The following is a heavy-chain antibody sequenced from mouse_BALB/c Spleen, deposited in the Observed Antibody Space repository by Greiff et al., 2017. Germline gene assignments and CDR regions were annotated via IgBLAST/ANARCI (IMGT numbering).Heavy chain of an antibody. CDR2: ISNGGGST. D-gene: IGHD2-3*01. CDR1: GFTFSSYT. CDR3: ARSYDGYYVAWFAY. V-gene: IGHV5-12-2*01. Sequence: EVKVVESGGGLVQPGGSLKLSCAASGFTFSSYTMSWVRQTPEKRLEWVAYISNGGGSTYYPDTVKGRFTISRDNAKNTLYLQMSSLKSEDTAMYYCARSYDGYYVAWFAYWGQGTLVTVSA. J-gene: IGHJ3*01.